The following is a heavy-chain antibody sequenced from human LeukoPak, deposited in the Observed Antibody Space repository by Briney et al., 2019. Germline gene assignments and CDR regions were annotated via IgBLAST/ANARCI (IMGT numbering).Heavy chain of an antibody. Sequence: GGSLRLSCAASGFTCSSYGMHWVRQAPGKGLEWVAFIRYDGSNKYYADSVKGRFTISRDNSKNTLYLQMNSLRAEDTAVYYCAKDLVSGVIDYWGQGTLVTVSS. D-gene: IGHD3-10*01. CDR3: AKDLVSGVIDY. V-gene: IGHV3-30*02. CDR1: GFTCSSYG. CDR2: IRYDGSNK. J-gene: IGHJ4*02.